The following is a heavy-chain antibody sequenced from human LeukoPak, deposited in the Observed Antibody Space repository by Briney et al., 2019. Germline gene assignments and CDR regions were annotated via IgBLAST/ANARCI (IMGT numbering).Heavy chain of an antibody. CDR3: AGSSSWYVGYYYYMDV. V-gene: IGHV4-59*08. Sequence: SETLSLTCTVSGGSISSYYWSWIRQPPGKGLEWIGYIYYSGSTNYNPSLKSRVTMSVDTSKNQFSLKLSSVTAADTAVYYCAGSSSWYVGYYYYMDVWGKGTTVTVSS. CDR2: IYYSGST. CDR1: GGSISSYY. D-gene: IGHD6-13*01. J-gene: IGHJ6*03.